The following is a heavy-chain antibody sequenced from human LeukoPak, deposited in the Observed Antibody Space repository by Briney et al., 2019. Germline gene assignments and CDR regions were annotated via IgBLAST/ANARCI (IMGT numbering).Heavy chain of an antibody. D-gene: IGHD4-17*01. V-gene: IGHV4-39*02. CDR3: ARDLPPLDYGDYGDAFDI. CDR1: GGSISSSSYY. Sequence: SETLSLTCTVSGGSISSSSYYWGWIRQPPGKGLECIGSIYYSGSTYYNPSLKSRVTISVDTSKNQFSLKLSSVTAADTAVYYCARDLPPLDYGDYGDAFDIWGQGTMVTVSS. CDR2: IYYSGST. J-gene: IGHJ3*02.